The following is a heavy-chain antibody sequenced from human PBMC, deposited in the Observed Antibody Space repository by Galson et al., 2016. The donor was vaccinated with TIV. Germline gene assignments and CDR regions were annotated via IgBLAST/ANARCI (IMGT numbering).Heavy chain of an antibody. CDR1: GYSFTNYG. CDR2: ISTYNGYT. CDR3: ARDTTYYDTNGLVH. J-gene: IGHJ4*02. V-gene: IGHV1-18*01. D-gene: IGHD3-22*01. Sequence: SVKVSCKASGYSFTNYGIAWVRQAPGQGLEWMGWISTYNGYTDYAQKLQGRVTMTTDTSTSTAYMELRSLRSDDTAMYYCARDTTYYDTNGLVHWGQGTLVIVSS.